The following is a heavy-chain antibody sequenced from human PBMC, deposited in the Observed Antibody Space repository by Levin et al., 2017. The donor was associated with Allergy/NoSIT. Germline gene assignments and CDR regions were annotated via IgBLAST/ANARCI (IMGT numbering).Heavy chain of an antibody. CDR1: GYIFTSYW. D-gene: IGHD3-10*01. CDR3: ASPTGSGRDYYYGMDV. Sequence: HGESLKISCTGSGYIFTSYWIGWVRQMPGKGLEWMGIIYLGDSDTRYSPSFQGQVTISADKSINTAYLQWSSLKASDSAMYYCASPTGSGRDYYYGMDVWGQGTTVTVSS. J-gene: IGHJ6*02. CDR2: IYLGDSDT. V-gene: IGHV5-51*01.